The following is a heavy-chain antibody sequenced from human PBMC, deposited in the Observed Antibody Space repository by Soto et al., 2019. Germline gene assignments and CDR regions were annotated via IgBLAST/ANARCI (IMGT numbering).Heavy chain of an antibody. Sequence: SETLSLTCAVSGGSISSGGYSWSWIRQPPGKGLEWIGYMYHSGSTYYNPSLESRFTISRDNAMNSLYLQMNSLRAEDTAVYYCARLRLTGYFDYWGQGTLVTVSS. CDR3: ARLRLTGYFDY. CDR1: GGSISSGGYS. J-gene: IGHJ4*02. V-gene: IGHV4-30-2*01. CDR2: MYHSGST.